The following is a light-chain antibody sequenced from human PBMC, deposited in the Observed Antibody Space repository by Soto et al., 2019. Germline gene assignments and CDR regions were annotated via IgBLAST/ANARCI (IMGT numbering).Light chain of an antibody. CDR1: SSNIGAGYD. V-gene: IGLV1-40*01. CDR2: DNS. CDR3: QSYDSSLRGHV. J-gene: IGLJ1*01. Sequence: QSVLTQPPSVSGAPGQRVTISGTGSSSNIGAGYDVHWYQQLPGTAPKHLIYDNSNRPSGVPDRFSGSKSDTSAPLAISGLQAEDEADYYCQSYDSSLRGHVFGTGTKVTVL.